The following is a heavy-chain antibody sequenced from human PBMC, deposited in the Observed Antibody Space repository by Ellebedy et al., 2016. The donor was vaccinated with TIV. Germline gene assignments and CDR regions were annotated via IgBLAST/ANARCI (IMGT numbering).Heavy chain of an antibody. CDR3: ARSIAAAGTPSH. CDR2: IYPRDSDT. D-gene: IGHD6-13*01. Sequence: GESLKISCKASGYSFTNFLIGWVRQMPGKGLEWMGIIYPRDSDTRYSPSFQGQVTISADKSSSTAYLQWSSLKASDTAMYYCARSIAAAGTPSHWGQGTLVTVSS. J-gene: IGHJ4*02. CDR1: GYSFTNFL. V-gene: IGHV5-51*01.